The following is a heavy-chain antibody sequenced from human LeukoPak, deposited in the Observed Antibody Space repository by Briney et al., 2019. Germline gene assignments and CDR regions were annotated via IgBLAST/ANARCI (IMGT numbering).Heavy chain of an antibody. CDR3: AKELHGSGNYAFDY. CDR2: VSVNGGTT. D-gene: IGHD3-10*01. V-gene: IGHV3-23*01. Sequence: GGPLRLSCAASGFTFSSYALSWVRQAPGKGLEWVSTVSVNGGTTYYADSVKGRFTISRDNSKNTLYLQMNSLRAEDTAVYFCAKELHGSGNYAFDYWGQGTLVTVSS. CDR1: GFTFSSYA. J-gene: IGHJ4*02.